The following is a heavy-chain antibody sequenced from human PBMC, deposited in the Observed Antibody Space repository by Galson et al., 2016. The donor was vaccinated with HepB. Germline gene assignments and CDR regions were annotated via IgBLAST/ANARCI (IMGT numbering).Heavy chain of an antibody. CDR1: GDSISSGGSY. CDR2: IFNSGST. D-gene: IGHD3-10*01. CDR3: ARVSGYNSGTYYDFDY. V-gene: IGHV4-30-4*08. Sequence: TLSLTCTVSGDSISSGGSYWTWLRQRPGKGLEWIGYIFNSGSTFYNPSLKSRVAMSLDTSKNQFSLKLTSVTAADTAVFYCARVSGYNSGTYYDFDYWGQGTLVTVSS. J-gene: IGHJ4*02.